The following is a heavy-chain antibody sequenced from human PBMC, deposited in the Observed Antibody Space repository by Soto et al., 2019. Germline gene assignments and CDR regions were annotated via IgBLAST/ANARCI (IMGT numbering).Heavy chain of an antibody. CDR3: AREVSTFGVGGRPFDY. CDR1: GYNLISYG. V-gene: IGHV1-18*04. J-gene: IGHJ4*02. CDR2: INAYNGNA. D-gene: IGHD3-3*01. Sequence: QVPLVQSGGEVKKPGASVKVSCKVSGYNLISYGITWVRQAPGQGLEWLGWINAYNGNANYPERVQGRVSMTRDTSTNTAYMELRSLTSDDTAVYYRAREVSTFGVGGRPFDYWGQGSLVTVSS.